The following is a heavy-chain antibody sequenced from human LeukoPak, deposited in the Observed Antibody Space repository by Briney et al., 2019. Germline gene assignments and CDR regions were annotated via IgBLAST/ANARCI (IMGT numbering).Heavy chain of an antibody. V-gene: IGHV4-4*02. J-gene: IGHJ4*02. D-gene: IGHD3-10*02. CDR1: GGSISSSNW. CDR2: IYHSGST. CDR3: ARGLFSADFDY. Sequence: SETLSLTCAVSGGSISSSNWWSWVRQPPGKGLEWIGEIYHSGSTNYNPSLKSRVTISVDTSKNQFSLKLSSVTAADTAVYYCARGLFSADFDYWGQGTLVTVSS.